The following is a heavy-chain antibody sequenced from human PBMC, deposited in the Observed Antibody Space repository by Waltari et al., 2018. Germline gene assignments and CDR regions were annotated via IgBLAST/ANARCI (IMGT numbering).Heavy chain of an antibody. CDR2: INTNTGXX. CDR1: GYTFXXXA. Sequence: QVQLXQXXSELKXPXXSVKXXXXXSGYTFXXXAXNXVRXXXGQGLEWEGWINTNTGXXTDAQGXTGLFVFSXDTSVSTAYLQISSLXXEDTAVYXXARDRTXXXSSGPDYWGQGTLXXXSX. D-gene: IGHD3-22*01. J-gene: IGHJ4*02. CDR3: ARDRTXXXSSGPDY. V-gene: IGHV7-4-1*02.